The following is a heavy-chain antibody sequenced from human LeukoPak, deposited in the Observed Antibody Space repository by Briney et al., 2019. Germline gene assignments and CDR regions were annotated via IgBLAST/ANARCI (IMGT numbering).Heavy chain of an antibody. CDR2: IKPNSGGT. CDR1: GYTFTNYG. Sequence: ASVKVSCKASGYTFTNYGISWVRQAPGQGLEWMGWIKPNSGGTNYAQKFQGRVTMTRDTSISTAYMELSSLRSDDTAVYYCARPSGGSLRDGFDIWGQGTMVTVSS. J-gene: IGHJ3*02. D-gene: IGHD1-26*01. CDR3: ARPSGGSLRDGFDI. V-gene: IGHV1-2*02.